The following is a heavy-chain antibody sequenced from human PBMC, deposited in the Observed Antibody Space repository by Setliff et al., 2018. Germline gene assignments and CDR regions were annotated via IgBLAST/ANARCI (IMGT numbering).Heavy chain of an antibody. CDR2: IYHSGGT. Sequence: SETLSLTCTVSGGPFSGASINNFYWTWIRQPPGKGLEWIGYIYHSGGTSYNPPLKSRVTISVDTSKNQFSLNRSSVTAADTAVYYCARGQATSSRSSLVYWGQGILVTVSS. V-gene: IGHV4-61*01. J-gene: IGHJ4*02. D-gene: IGHD6-6*01. CDR3: ARGQATSSRSSLVY. CDR1: GGPFSGASINNFY.